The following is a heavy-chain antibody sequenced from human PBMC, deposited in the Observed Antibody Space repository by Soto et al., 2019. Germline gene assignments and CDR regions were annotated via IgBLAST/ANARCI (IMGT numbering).Heavy chain of an antibody. V-gene: IGHV3-30-3*01. D-gene: IGHD3-22*01. CDR3: ARGPYYYDSSDYLGAFDI. J-gene: IGHJ3*02. CDR1: GFTFSSYA. CDR2: ISYDGSNK. Sequence: QVQLVESGGGVVQPGRSLRLSCAASGFTFSSYAMHWVRQAPGKGLEWVAVISYDGSNKYYADSVKGRFTISRDNSKNTLYLQMNSLRAEDTAVYYCARGPYYYDSSDYLGAFDIWGQGTMVTVSS.